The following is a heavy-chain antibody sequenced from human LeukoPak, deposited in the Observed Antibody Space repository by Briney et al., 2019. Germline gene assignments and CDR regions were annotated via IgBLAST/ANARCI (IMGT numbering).Heavy chain of an antibody. CDR1: GGSISSGGYY. D-gene: IGHD1-26*01. V-gene: IGHV4-31*03. J-gene: IGHJ3*02. CDR3: ARRLPGGHAFDI. CDR2: IYYSGST. Sequence: TLSLTCTVSGGSISSGGYYWSWICQHPGKGLEWIGYIYYSGSTYYNPSLKSRVTISVDTSKNQFSLKLSSVTAADTAVYYCARRLPGGHAFDIWGQGTMVTVSS.